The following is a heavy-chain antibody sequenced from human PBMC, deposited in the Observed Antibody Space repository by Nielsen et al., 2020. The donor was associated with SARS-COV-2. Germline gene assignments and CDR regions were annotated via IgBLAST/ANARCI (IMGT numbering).Heavy chain of an antibody. CDR1: GYTFTSYG. CDR3: ARDLLGATRSYRFDP. D-gene: IGHD1-26*01. V-gene: IGHV1-18*04. J-gene: IGHJ5*02. Sequence: ASVKVSCKASGYTFTSYGISWVRQAPGQGLEWMGWISAYNGNTNYAQKLQGRVTMTTDTSTSTAYMELRSLRSDDTAVYYCARDLLGATRSYRFDPWGQGTLVTVSS. CDR2: ISAYNGNT.